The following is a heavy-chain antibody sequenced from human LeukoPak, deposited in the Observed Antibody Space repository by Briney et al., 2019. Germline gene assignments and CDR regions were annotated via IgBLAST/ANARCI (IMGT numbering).Heavy chain of an antibody. CDR1: GYTFTGYY. Sequence: ASVKVSCKASGYTFTGYYMHWVRQAPGQGLEWMGRINPNSGGTNYAQKFQGRVTMTRDTSISTAYMELSRLRSDDTAVYYCARKTRSVAVVPAATTGYYGMDVWGQGTTVTVSS. CDR2: INPNSGGT. D-gene: IGHD2-2*01. J-gene: IGHJ6*02. CDR3: ARKTRSVAVVPAATTGYYGMDV. V-gene: IGHV1-2*06.